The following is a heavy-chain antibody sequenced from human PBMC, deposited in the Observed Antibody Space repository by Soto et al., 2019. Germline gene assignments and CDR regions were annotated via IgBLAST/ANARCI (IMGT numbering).Heavy chain of an antibody. Sequence: EVQLLESGGGLVQPGGSLRLSCAASGFTFNNYAMGWVRQAPGKGLEWVSAITDIGDDTYYIDSVKGRFTISRDNSKSTLYLQMNSLRAEDTAIYYCAKVGSSSWSPHYYFDYWGQGTLVTVSS. V-gene: IGHV3-23*01. CDR2: ITDIGDDT. CDR1: GFTFNNYA. D-gene: IGHD2-2*01. CDR3: AKVGSSSWSPHYYFDY. J-gene: IGHJ4*02.